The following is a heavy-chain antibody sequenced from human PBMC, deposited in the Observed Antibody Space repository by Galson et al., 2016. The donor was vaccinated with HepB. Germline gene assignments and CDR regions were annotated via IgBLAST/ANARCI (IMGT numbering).Heavy chain of an antibody. V-gene: IGHV3-11*06. CDR2: ISTSSNYT. CDR1: GFTFSDSY. J-gene: IGHJ4*02. Sequence: SLRLSCAASGFTFSDSYMNWIRQAPGKGLEWVSYISTSSNYTNYADSGKGRFTISRDNAKNSLYLQVNSLRAEDTAVYYCARGGPGLFDYWGQGTLVTVSS. D-gene: IGHD3/OR15-3a*01. CDR3: ARGGPGLFDY.